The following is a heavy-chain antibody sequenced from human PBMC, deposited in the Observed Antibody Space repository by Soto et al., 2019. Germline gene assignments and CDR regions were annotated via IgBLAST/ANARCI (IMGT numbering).Heavy chain of an antibody. Sequence: SVKVSCKAAGGTFSSYAISWVRQAPGQGLEWMRGIIPIFGTANYAQKFQGRVTITADESTSTAYMELSSLRSEDTAVYYCARGICSGGSCYHNWFDPWGQGTLVTVSS. CDR2: IIPIFGTA. CDR3: ARGICSGGSCYHNWFDP. J-gene: IGHJ5*02. V-gene: IGHV1-69*13. CDR1: GGTFSSYA. D-gene: IGHD2-15*01.